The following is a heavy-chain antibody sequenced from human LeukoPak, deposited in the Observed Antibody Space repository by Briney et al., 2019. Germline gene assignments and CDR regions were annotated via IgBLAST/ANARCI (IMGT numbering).Heavy chain of an antibody. D-gene: IGHD2-15*01. J-gene: IGHJ4*02. CDR1: GFTFSSYS. CDR3: ARSLYCSGGSCRVPY. CDR2: ISSSSSTI. Sequence: AGGSLRLSCAASGFTFSSYSMNWVRQAPGKGLEWVSYISSSSSTIYYADSVKGRFTISRDNAKNSLYLQMNSLRDEDTAVYYCARSLYCSGGSCRVPYWGQGTLVTVSS. V-gene: IGHV3-48*02.